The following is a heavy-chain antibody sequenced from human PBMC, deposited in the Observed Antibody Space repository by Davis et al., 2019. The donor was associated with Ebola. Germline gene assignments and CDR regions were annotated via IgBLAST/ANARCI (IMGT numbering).Heavy chain of an antibody. Sequence: SETLSLTCTVSGGSISSSSYYWGWIRQPPGKGLEWIGSIYYSGSTYYNPSLKSRVTISVDTSKNQFSLKLSSVTAADTAVYYCARQLPGRIQLYYYYYYGMDVWGQGTTVTVSS. D-gene: IGHD5-18*01. CDR3: ARQLPGRIQLYYYYYYGMDV. CDR2: IYYSGST. J-gene: IGHJ6*02. V-gene: IGHV4-39*01. CDR1: GGSISSSSYY.